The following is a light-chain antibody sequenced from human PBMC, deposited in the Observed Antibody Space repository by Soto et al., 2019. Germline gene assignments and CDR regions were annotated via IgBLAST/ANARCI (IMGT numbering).Light chain of an antibody. J-gene: IGKJ1*01. CDR1: ESVSTN. CDR3: QQYNSWPQT. Sequence: EIVLTQSPATLSLSPGERATLSCRASESVSTNLAWYQQKPGQAPRLLIYDVSTGATGIPARFSGRGSGTEFTLTISSLQSEDFAVYYCQQYNSWPQTFGLGTKVDIK. V-gene: IGKV3-15*01. CDR2: DVS.